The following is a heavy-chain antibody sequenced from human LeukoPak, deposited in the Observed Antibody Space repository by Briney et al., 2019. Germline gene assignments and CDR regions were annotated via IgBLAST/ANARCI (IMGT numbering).Heavy chain of an antibody. J-gene: IGHJ4*02. CDR1: GFTFSSYW. V-gene: IGHV3-7*05. CDR3: ARVFYYGAGNCYKAFDY. CDR2: TNQDGSDN. Sequence: PGGSLRLSCAASGFTFSSYWMSWVRQAPGKGLEWVANTNQDGSDNYYVDSVKGRFTISRDNAKNSLYLQMNSLRGEDTAVYYCARVFYYGAGNCYKAFDYWGQGTLVTVSS. D-gene: IGHD3-10*01.